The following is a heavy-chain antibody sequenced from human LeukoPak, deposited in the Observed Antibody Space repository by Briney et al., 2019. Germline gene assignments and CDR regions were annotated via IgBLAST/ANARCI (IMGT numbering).Heavy chain of an antibody. D-gene: IGHD3-22*01. CDR2: IDERGVIR. CDR3: AKRLKRNYDNHYAMDV. CDR1: GFTFKTHA. J-gene: IGHJ6*02. Sequence: GRCLRLSCAASGFTFKTHAMSWVRQAPGKGLEWVSRIDERGVIRFYTESVKGRYTISRDNSKMTLTLQINNLRGEGTAVYYCAKRLKRNYDNHYAMDVWGQGTTVTVSS. V-gene: IGHV3-23*01.